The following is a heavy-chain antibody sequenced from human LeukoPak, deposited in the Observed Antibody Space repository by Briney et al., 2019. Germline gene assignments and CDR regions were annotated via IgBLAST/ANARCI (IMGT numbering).Heavy chain of an antibody. V-gene: IGHV1-8*01. CDR1: GYTFTSYD. Sequence: ASVKVSCKASGYTFTSYDINWVRQATGQGLEWVGWMNPNSGNTGYAQKFQGRVTMTRNTSISTAYMELSSLRSEDTAVYYCASYHYYDSSGYRPLGYWGQGTLVTVSS. D-gene: IGHD3-22*01. CDR2: MNPNSGNT. CDR3: ASYHYYDSSGYRPLGY. J-gene: IGHJ4*02.